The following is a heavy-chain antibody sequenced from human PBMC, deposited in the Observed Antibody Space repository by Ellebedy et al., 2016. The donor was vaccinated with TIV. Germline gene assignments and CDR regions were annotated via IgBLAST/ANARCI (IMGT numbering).Heavy chain of an antibody. D-gene: IGHD6-13*01. CDR2: ISTSSSRT. V-gene: IGHV3-21*01. J-gene: IGHJ6*02. CDR3: ATSRAAAGGDFYYHYAMGV. CDR1: GFVFSSFP. Sequence: GGSLRLXXAASGFVFSSFPMNWVRLVPGKGLEWVSSISTSSSRTFYADSVKGRFTISRDNAKDSLFLQMNSLTVEDTAVYYCATSRAAAGGDFYYHYAMGVWGQGTTVTVSS.